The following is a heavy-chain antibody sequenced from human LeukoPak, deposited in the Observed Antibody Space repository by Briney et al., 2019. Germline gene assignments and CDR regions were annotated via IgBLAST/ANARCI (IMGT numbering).Heavy chain of an antibody. CDR3: ARAQRGSGSLFDY. CDR2: ISSSSSYI. Sequence: GGSLRLSCAASGFTFSSYSMNWVRQAPGKGLEWVSSISSSSSYIYYADSVKGRFTISRDNAKNSLYLQMDSLRAEDTAVYYCARAQRGSGSLFDYWGQGTLVTVSS. V-gene: IGHV3-21*01. D-gene: IGHD3-22*01. CDR1: GFTFSSYS. J-gene: IGHJ4*02.